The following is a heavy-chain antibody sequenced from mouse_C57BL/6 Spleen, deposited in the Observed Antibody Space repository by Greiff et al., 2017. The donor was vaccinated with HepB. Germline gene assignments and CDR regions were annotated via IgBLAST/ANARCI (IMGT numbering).Heavy chain of an antibody. D-gene: IGHD3-3*01. V-gene: IGHV1-66*01. Sequence: QVQLKDSGPELVKPGASVKISCKASGYSFTSYYIHWVKQRPGQGLEWIGWIYPGSGNTKYNEKFKGKATLTADTSSSTAYMQLSSLTSEDSAVYYCARGAGSYAMDYWGQGTSVTVSS. J-gene: IGHJ4*01. CDR3: ARGAGSYAMDY. CDR2: IYPGSGNT. CDR1: GYSFTSYY.